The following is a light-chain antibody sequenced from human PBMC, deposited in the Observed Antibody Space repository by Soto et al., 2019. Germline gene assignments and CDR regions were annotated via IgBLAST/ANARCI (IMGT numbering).Light chain of an antibody. CDR2: GNS. V-gene: IGLV1-40*01. Sequence: QSVLTQPPSESGAPGQRVTISCTGSSSNIGAGYDVHWYQQLPGTAPKLLIYGNSNRPSGVPDRFSGSKSGTSASLAITGLQAEDESDYYCQSYDSSLRVVFGGGTKLTLL. J-gene: IGLJ2*01. CDR1: SSNIGAGYD. CDR3: QSYDSSLRVV.